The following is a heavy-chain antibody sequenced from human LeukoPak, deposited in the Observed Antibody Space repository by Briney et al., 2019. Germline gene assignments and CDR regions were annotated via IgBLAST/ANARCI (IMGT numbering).Heavy chain of an antibody. J-gene: IGHJ5*02. CDR3: AGDSLSGIHLNWFDP. D-gene: IGHD1-26*01. Sequence: GGSLRLSCAASGFTFSDYYMSWIRQAPGKGLEWVSYISSSGSTIYYADSVKGRFTISRDNAKNSLYLQMNSLRAEDTAVYYCAGDSLSGIHLNWFDPWGQGTLVTVSS. CDR2: ISSSGSTI. V-gene: IGHV3-11*04. CDR1: GFTFSDYY.